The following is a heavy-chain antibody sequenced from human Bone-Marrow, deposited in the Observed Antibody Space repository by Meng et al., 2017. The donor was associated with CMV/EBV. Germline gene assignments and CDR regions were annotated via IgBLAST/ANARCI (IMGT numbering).Heavy chain of an antibody. CDR1: GYTFSNYD. CDR2: INPSGGST. J-gene: IGHJ4*02. D-gene: IGHD3-3*01. V-gene: IGHV1-46*01. Sequence: ASVKVSCKASGYTFSNYDINWLRQATGQGLEWMGIINPSGGSTSYAQKFQGRVTMTRDTSTSTVYMELSSLRSEDTAVYYCARAYDFWSGRRVIFDYWGQGTLVTVSS. CDR3: ARAYDFWSGRRVIFDY.